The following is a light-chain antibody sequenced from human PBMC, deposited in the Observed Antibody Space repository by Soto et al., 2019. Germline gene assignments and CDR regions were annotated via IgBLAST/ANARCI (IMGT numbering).Light chain of an antibody. Sequence: QSVLTQPPSASGTLGQRVTISCSGRSSNIGSNTVNWYQQLPGTAPKLLIYSNNQRPSGVPDRFSGSKSGTSASLAISGLQSEDEADYYCAAWDDSLNGYVFGTGTKVTVL. CDR2: SNN. CDR3: AAWDDSLNGYV. J-gene: IGLJ1*01. CDR1: SSNIGSNT. V-gene: IGLV1-44*01.